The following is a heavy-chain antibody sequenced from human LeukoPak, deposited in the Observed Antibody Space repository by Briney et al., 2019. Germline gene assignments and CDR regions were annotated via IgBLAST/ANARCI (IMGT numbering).Heavy chain of an antibody. CDR1: GYTFTGYY. V-gene: IGHV1-2*02. CDR2: INPNSGGT. D-gene: IGHD6-6*01. CDR3: ARAIAARREDY. Sequence: GASVKVSCKASGYTFTGYYMHWVRQAPGQGLEWMGWINPNSGGTNCAQKFQGRVTMTRDTSISTAYMELSRLRSDDTAVYYCARAIAARREDYWGQGTLVTVSS. J-gene: IGHJ4*02.